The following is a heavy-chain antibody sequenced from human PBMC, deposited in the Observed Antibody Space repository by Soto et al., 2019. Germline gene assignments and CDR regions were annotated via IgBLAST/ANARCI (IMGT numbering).Heavy chain of an antibody. CDR3: ARGRYYYGSGSYWFDP. Sequence: QVQLQESGPGLVKPSETLSLTCTVSGGSVSNGSYYWSWIRQPPGKGLEWIGYIYYSGSTNYNPSLKSRVTISVDTSKNQFSLKLSSVTAADTAVYYCARGRYYYGSGSYWFDPWGQGTLVTVSS. CDR1: GGSVSNGSYY. V-gene: IGHV4-61*01. J-gene: IGHJ5*02. CDR2: IYYSGST. D-gene: IGHD3-10*01.